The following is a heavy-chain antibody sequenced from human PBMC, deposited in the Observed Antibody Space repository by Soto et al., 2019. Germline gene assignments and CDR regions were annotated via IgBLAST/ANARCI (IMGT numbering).Heavy chain of an antibody. CDR3: AKTYYYGSGSYYYYYYYGMDV. D-gene: IGHD3-10*01. CDR1: GFTFSSYG. V-gene: IGHV3-30*18. CDR2: ISYDGSNK. Sequence: GGSLRLSCAASGFTFSSYGMHWVRQAPGKGLEWVAVISYDGSNKYYADSVKGRFTISRDNSKNTLYLQMNSLRAEDTAVYYCAKTYYYGSGSYYYYYYYGMDVWGQGTTVTVSS. J-gene: IGHJ6*02.